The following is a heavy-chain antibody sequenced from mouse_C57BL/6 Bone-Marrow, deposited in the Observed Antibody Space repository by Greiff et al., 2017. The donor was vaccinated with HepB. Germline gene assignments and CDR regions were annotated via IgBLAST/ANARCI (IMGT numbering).Heavy chain of an antibody. D-gene: IGHD2-5*01. CDR2: IRLKSDNYAT. CDR1: GFTFSNYW. J-gene: IGHJ4*01. CDR3: TGYSNYYVYAMDY. Sequence: DVKLVESGGGLVQPGGSMKLSCVASGFTFSNYWMNWVRQSPEKGLEWVAQIRLKSDNYATHYAESVKGRFTISRDDSKSSVYLQMNNLRAEDTGIYYCTGYSNYYVYAMDYWGQGTSVTVSS. V-gene: IGHV6-3*01.